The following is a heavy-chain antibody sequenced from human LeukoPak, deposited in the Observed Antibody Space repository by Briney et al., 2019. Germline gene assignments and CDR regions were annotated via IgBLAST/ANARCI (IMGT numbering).Heavy chain of an antibody. V-gene: IGHV3-30*02. D-gene: IGHD3-9*01. Sequence: GGSLRLSCAASGFTFSTYGMHWVRQAPGKGLEWVAFIRYDGSNKYYADSVKGRFTISRDKSKNTLYLQMNSLRAEDTAVYHCAKNPRYFDWSVAFDIWGQGTMVTVSS. CDR1: GFTFSTYG. CDR3: AKNPRYFDWSVAFDI. CDR2: IRYDGSNK. J-gene: IGHJ3*02.